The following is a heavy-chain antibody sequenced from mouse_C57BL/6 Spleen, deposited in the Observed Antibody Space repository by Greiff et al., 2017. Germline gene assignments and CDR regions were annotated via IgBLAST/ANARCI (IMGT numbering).Heavy chain of an antibody. J-gene: IGHJ4*01. D-gene: IGHD2-12*01. Sequence: QVQLQQSGPELVKPGASVKISCKASGYTFTSYWMHWVKQRPGQGLEWIGYINPSSGYTKYNQKFKDKATLTADKSSSTAYMQLSSLTYEDSAVYYCASPYVSAMDYWGQGTSVTVSS. V-gene: IGHV1-7*01. CDR2: INPSSGYT. CDR1: GYTFTSYW. CDR3: ASPYVSAMDY.